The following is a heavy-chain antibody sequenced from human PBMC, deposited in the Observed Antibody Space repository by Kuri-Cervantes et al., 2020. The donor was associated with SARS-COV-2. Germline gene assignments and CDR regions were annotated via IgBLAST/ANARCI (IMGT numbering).Heavy chain of an antibody. Sequence: SETLSLTCTVSGGSISSSSYYWGWIRQPPGKGLEWIGEINHSGSTNYNPSLKSRVTISVDTSKNQFSLKLSSVTAADTAVYYCARGGYSSGWYQRTNFDYWGQGTLVTVSS. CDR2: INHSGST. D-gene: IGHD6-19*01. V-gene: IGHV4-39*07. CDR1: GGSISSSSYY. CDR3: ARGGYSSGWYQRTNFDY. J-gene: IGHJ4*02.